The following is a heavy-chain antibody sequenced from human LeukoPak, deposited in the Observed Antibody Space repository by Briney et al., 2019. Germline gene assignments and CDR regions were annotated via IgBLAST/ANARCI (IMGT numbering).Heavy chain of an antibody. CDR1: VGTFSSYT. J-gene: IGHJ6*03. Sequence: SVKVSCKASVGTFSSYTISWVRQAPGQGLEWMGRIIPILGIANYAQKFQGRVTITADKSTSTAYMELSSLRSEDTAVYYCARASGAASSLYMDVWGKGTTVTVSS. D-gene: IGHD6-13*01. CDR3: ARASGAASSLYMDV. CDR2: IIPILGIA. V-gene: IGHV1-69*02.